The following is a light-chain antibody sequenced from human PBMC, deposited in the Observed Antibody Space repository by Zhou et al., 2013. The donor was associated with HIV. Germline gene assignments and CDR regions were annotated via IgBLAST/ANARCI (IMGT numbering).Light chain of an antibody. CDR2: RAS. Sequence: EIVLTQSPATLSLSPGERATLSCRASESVSSNYLAWYQQKFGQAPSLLIYRASTRATGIPARFRGSGSGTEFTLTITSLQSEDLGVYYCQQYDYWPPLTFGGGTKVEI. J-gene: IGKJ4*01. V-gene: IGKV3D-15*01. CDR1: ESVSSNY. CDR3: QQYDYWPPLT.